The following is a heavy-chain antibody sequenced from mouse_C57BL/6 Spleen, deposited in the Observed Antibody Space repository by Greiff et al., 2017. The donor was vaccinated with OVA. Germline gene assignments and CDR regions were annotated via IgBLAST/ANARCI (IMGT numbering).Heavy chain of an antibody. J-gene: IGHJ3*01. CDR1: GYTFTSYW. D-gene: IGHD2-12*01. Sequence: QVQLQQPGAELVRPGTSVKLSCKASGYTFTSYWMHWVKQRPGQGLEWIGVIDPSYSYTNYNQKFKGKATLTVDTSSSTAYMQLSSLTSEDSAVYYCARPYYSDQAWFAYWGQGTLVTVSA. CDR3: ARPYYSDQAWFAY. V-gene: IGHV1-59*01. CDR2: IDPSYSYT.